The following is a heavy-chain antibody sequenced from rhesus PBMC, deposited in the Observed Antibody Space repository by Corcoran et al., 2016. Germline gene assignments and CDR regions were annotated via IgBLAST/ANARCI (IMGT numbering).Heavy chain of an antibody. CDR3: AAPYDF. CDR2: INGNRARP. Sequence: QVQLQESGPGVVKPSETLSLTCAVSGASISNYWWGWIRQTPGKGLEWIGEINGNRARPYYNPSLESRVTISRDASKNQFSLKLNSVTAADTAVYYCAAPYDFWGQGLRVTVSS. V-gene: IGHV4-80*01. CDR1: GASISNYW. D-gene: IGHD4-11*01. J-gene: IGHJ3*01.